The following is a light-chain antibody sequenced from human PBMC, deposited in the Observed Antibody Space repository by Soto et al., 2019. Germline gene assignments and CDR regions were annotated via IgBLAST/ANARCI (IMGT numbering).Light chain of an antibody. J-gene: IGKJ2*01. CDR1: QTLTTRF. CDR3: QQYADLPYT. CDR2: GAS. V-gene: IGKV3-20*01. Sequence: EIVLTQSPGTLSLSPGERATLSCMASQTLTTRFLAWYQQKPGQAPRLLIYGASSRATGIPDRFSGSGSGTEYTLTISRLEPEDFAVYYCQQYADLPYTFGQGTNLEIK.